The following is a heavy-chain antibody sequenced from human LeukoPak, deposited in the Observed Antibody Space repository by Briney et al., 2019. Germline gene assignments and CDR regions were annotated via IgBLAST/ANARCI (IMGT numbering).Heavy chain of an antibody. V-gene: IGHV3-9*01. CDR1: GFTFDDYT. CDR2: ISWNSGSI. Sequence: GGSLRLSCAASGFTFDDYTMHWVRQAPGKGLEWVSGISWNSGSIGYADSVKGRFTISRDNAKNSLYLQMNSLRAEDTALYYCARATHYYESSGYDYWGQGTLVTVSS. D-gene: IGHD3-22*01. CDR3: ARATHYYESSGYDY. J-gene: IGHJ4*02.